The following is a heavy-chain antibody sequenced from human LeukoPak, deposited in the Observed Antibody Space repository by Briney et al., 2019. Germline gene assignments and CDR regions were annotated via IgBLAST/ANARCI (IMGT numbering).Heavy chain of an antibody. CDR3: ARAPRWEASFFDY. CDR2: IYYSGST. D-gene: IGHD1-26*01. V-gene: IGHV4-61*10. CDR1: GGSISSGSYY. J-gene: IGHJ4*02. Sequence: PSQTLSLTCTVSGGSISSGSYYWSWIRQPAGKGLEWIGYIYYSGSTNYNPSLKSRVTISVDTSKNQFSLKLSSVTAADTAVYYCARAPRWEASFFDYWGQGTLVTVSA.